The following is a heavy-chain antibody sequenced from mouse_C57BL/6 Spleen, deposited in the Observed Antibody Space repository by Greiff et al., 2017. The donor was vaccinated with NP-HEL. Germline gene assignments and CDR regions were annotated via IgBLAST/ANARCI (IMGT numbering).Heavy chain of an antibody. CDR2: ISYDGSN. J-gene: IGHJ1*03. Sequence: ESGPGLVKPSQSLSLTCSVTGYSITSGYYWNWIRQFPGNKLEWMGYISYDGSNNYNPSLKNRISITRDTSKNQFFLKLNSVTTEDTATYYCARFYYDYLYWYFDVWGTGTTVTVSS. CDR3: ARFYYDYLYWYFDV. V-gene: IGHV3-6*01. D-gene: IGHD2-4*01. CDR1: GYSITSGYY.